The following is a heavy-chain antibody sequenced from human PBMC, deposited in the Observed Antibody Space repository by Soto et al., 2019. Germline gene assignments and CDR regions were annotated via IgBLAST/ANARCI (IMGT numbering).Heavy chain of an antibody. CDR1: GGSFSGYY. V-gene: IGHV4-34*01. CDR3: ARAVVVTISTQRGYYYYGMDV. Sequence: SETLSLTCAVYGGSFSGYYWSWIRQPPGKGLEWIGEINHSGSTNYNPSLKSRVTISVDTSKNQFSLKLSSVTAADTAVYYCARAVVVTISTQRGYYYYGMDVWGQGTTVTVSS. D-gene: IGHD3-3*01. CDR2: INHSGST. J-gene: IGHJ6*02.